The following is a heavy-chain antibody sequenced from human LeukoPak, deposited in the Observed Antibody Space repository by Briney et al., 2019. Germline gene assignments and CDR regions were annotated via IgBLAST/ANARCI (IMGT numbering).Heavy chain of an antibody. J-gene: IGHJ6*03. CDR2: IYHSGSA. V-gene: IGHV4-38-2*02. Sequence: SETLSLTCTVSGYSISSGYYWGWIRQPPGKGLEWIGSIYHSGSAYYNPSLKSRVTISEDTSKNQFSLKLSSVTAADTAVYYCARTQYSSSWYGDYMDVRGEGTTVTVSS. CDR1: GYSISSGYY. CDR3: ARTQYSSSWYGDYMDV. D-gene: IGHD6-13*01.